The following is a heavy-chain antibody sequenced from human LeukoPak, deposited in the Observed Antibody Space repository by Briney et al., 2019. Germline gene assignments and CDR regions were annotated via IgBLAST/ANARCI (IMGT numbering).Heavy chain of an antibody. CDR2: ISYDGSNK. D-gene: IGHD2-2*01. V-gene: IGHV3-30*18. CDR1: GFTFSSYG. J-gene: IGHJ6*03. Sequence: PGRSLRLSCAASGFTFSSYGMHWVRQAPGKGLEWVAVISYDGSNKYYADSVKGRFTISRDNSKNTLYLQMNSLRAEDTAVYYCAKTGRDLIVVVPAAAYYYYYYMDVWGKGTTVTVSS. CDR3: AKTGRDLIVVVPAAAYYYYYYMDV.